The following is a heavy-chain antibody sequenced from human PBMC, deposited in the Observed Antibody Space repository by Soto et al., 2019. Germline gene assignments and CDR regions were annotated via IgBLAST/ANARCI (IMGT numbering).Heavy chain of an antibody. CDR3: ATAIADDAFDI. Sequence: VASVKVSCKASGYTFTSYAMHWVRQAPGQRLEWMGWINAGNGNTKYSQKFQGRVTITRDTSASTAYMELSSLRLEDTAVYFCATAIADDAFDIWGRGTMVTVSS. V-gene: IGHV1-3*01. CDR1: GYTFTSYA. J-gene: IGHJ3*02. D-gene: IGHD2-2*01. CDR2: INAGNGNT.